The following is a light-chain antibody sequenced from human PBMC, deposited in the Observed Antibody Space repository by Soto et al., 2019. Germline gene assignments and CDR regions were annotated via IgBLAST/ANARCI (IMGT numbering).Light chain of an antibody. Sequence: QAVLTQPPSVSGAPGPRVTISCTGSSSNIGAGYDVHWYQQLPGTAPKLLIYGNSNRPSGVPDRFSGSKSGTSASLAITGRQAEDEADYHCQSYDSSLSGGVFGGGTKLTVL. CDR2: GNS. CDR1: SSNIGAGYD. CDR3: QSYDSSLSGGV. J-gene: IGLJ3*02. V-gene: IGLV1-40*01.